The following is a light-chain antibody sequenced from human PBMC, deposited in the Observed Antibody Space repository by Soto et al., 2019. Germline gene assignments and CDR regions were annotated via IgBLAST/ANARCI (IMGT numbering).Light chain of an antibody. Sequence: EILLTQSPGTLSLSPGKRATLSCRASQTVSNNYLVWYQHKPGRAPRLLTFRASIRAAGIPDRLRGSGSGTDFTLTITRLEPEDFAVYYCQQHAGSPWTLGQGTKVDIK. CDR1: QTVSNNY. V-gene: IGKV3-20*01. CDR2: RAS. J-gene: IGKJ1*01. CDR3: QQHAGSPWT.